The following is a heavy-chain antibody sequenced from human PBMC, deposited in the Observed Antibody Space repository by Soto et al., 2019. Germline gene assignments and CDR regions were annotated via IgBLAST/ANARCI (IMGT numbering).Heavy chain of an antibody. CDR2: MYPGDSDI. V-gene: IGHV5-51*01. J-gene: IGHJ3*02. D-gene: IGHD3-9*01. Sequence: EEQLVQSGAEVKNPGESLKISCTGSGFSFITYWIGWVRQMPGKGLEWVGTMYPGDSDIRYSPSFQGQLTMSADRSLSTAYLQWNRLRTSDTGMYFCVRALNHVDWYPQAFDIWGRGTMVTVSS. CDR3: VRALNHVDWYPQAFDI. CDR1: GFSFITYW.